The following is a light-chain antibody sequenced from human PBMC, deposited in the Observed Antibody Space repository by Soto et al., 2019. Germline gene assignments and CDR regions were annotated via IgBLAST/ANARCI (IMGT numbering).Light chain of an antibody. Sequence: EIVLTQSPGTLSLSPGDRATLSCRASQRVSSGYLAWYQQKPGQAPRLLIYGASSRATGIPDRFSGSGSGTDFTLTINRLEPEDFAVYYCQQYGSLPPTFGPGTKVDIK. V-gene: IGKV3-20*01. CDR1: QRVSSGY. CDR2: GAS. J-gene: IGKJ3*01. CDR3: QQYGSLPPT.